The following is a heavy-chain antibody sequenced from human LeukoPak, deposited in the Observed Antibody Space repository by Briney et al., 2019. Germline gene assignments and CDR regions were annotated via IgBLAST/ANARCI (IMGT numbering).Heavy chain of an antibody. J-gene: IGHJ6*01. CDR2: IYSGGST. V-gene: IGHV3-53*01. CDR3: ARGDYGDYVLLYYGMDV. CDR1: GFTVSSNY. D-gene: IGHD4-17*01. Sequence: PGGSLRLSCAASGFTVSSNYMSWVRQAPGKGLEWVSVIYSGGSTYYADSVKGRFTISRDNAKNSLYLQMNSLRAEDTAVYYCARGDYGDYVLLYYGMDVWGQGTTVTVSS.